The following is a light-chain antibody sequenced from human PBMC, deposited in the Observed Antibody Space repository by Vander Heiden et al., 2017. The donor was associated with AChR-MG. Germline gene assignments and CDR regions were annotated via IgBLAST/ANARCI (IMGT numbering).Light chain of an antibody. Sequence: QSVLTQPPSASATPGQRVTISCSGSSSNIGSYAVSWYQQLPGTAPKLLIYNSDQRPSGVPDRFSGSKSGTSASLAINGLQSEDEGNYYCAAWDDSLNVSFGGGTKVTVL. V-gene: IGLV1-44*01. J-gene: IGLJ3*02. CDR3: AAWDDSLNVS. CDR1: SSNIGSYA. CDR2: NSD.